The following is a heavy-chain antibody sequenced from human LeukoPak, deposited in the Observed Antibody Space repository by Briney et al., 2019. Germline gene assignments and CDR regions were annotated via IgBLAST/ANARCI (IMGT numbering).Heavy chain of an antibody. CDR1: GYTFNRNV. J-gene: IGHJ4*02. D-gene: IGHD1-26*01. V-gene: IGHV1-18*01. CDR3: ARRSGNYYMIDY. Sequence: ASVKVSCKASGYTFNRNVFSWVRQAPGQGLEWVGWINAYNGNTNYAPKLQDRVTMTTDTSTSTAYMELRSLRSDDTAVYYCARRSGNYYMIDYWGQGTLVTVSS. CDR2: INAYNGNT.